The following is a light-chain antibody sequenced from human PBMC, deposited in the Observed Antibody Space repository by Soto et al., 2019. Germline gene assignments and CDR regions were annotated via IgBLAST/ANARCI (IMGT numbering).Light chain of an antibody. CDR2: DVN. V-gene: IGLV2-11*01. CDR3: CSYAGRYTRI. J-gene: IGLJ2*01. Sequence: QSALTQPRSVSGSPGQSVTISCTGSSSDVSAYQFVSWYQQHPGKAPKLILYDVNQRPSGVPDRFSGSKSGDTASLTISGLQAEDEADYYCCSYAGRYTRIFGGGTKLTVL. CDR1: SSDVSAYQF.